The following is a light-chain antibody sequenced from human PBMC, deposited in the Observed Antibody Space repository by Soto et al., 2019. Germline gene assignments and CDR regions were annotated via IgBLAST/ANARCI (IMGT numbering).Light chain of an antibody. CDR3: HVWDTTNDHPL. Sequence: SYELTQPPSVSVAPGETARITCGEKNIGSKSVHWYQQKTGQAPVLVIYYDSDRPSGIPERFSGSNSGNTATLTVSRVEAGDEADYYCHVWDTTNDHPLFGGGTKLTVL. CDR1: NIGSKS. V-gene: IGLV3-21*04. CDR2: YDS. J-gene: IGLJ2*01.